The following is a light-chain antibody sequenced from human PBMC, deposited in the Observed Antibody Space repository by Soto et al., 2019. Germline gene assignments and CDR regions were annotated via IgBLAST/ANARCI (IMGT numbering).Light chain of an antibody. CDR2: GAS. Sequence: EIVLTQSPGTLSLSPGERATLSCRASQSITSRKLVWYQQKPGQAPRLLIYGASRRATGIPDRFSGSGSGTDFSLTISRLEPEDFAVYYCQQYYNSPRTFGQGTKVEIK. V-gene: IGKV3-20*01. J-gene: IGKJ1*01. CDR3: QQYYNSPRT. CDR1: QSITSRK.